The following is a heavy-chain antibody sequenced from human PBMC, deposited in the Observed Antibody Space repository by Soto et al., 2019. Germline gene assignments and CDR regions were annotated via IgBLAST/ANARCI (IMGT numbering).Heavy chain of an antibody. CDR2: IFSNEET. D-gene: IGHD3-22*01. CDR1: VFPHSNARMG. J-gene: IGHJ4*01. Sequence: SGPTLVNPTETLTLTCTVSVFPHSNARMGASWIRQPPGKALEWLAHIFSNEETSYSTSLKSRLTISKDTSKSQVVLIMTNMDPVDTATYYCARIRFSYDSSGYHNRIFDFWGHGTLVIVSA. CDR3: ARIRFSYDSSGYHNRIFDF. V-gene: IGHV2-26*01.